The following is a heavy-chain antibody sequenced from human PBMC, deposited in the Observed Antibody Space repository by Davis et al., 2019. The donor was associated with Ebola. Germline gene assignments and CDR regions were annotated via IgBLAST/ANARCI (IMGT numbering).Heavy chain of an antibody. D-gene: IGHD3-22*01. Sequence: GESLKISCTTSGFAFSNFGMHWVRQAPGAGPEWIAVIWSDQRKLYGDSVRGRFTISRDNPENTVYLQLDNLSVGDTAVYYCERDSGPGGYNGGYFEFWGRGTLVSVSS. V-gene: IGHV3-33*01. J-gene: IGHJ2*01. CDR1: GFAFSNFG. CDR2: IWSDQRK. CDR3: ERDSGPGGYNGGYFEF.